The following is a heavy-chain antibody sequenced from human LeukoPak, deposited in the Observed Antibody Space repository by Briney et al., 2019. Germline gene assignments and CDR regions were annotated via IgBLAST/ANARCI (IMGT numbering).Heavy chain of an antibody. CDR1: GGSIRSSNW. CDR2: IYHSGST. J-gene: IGHJ4*02. Sequence: SGTLSLTCAVSGGSIRSSNWWSWVRQPPGKGLEWIGEIYHSGSTNYNPSLKSRVTISVDKSKNQFSLKLSSVTAADTAVYYCARVEGLGGRKIDYWGQGILVTVSS. V-gene: IGHV4-4*02. CDR3: ARVEGLGGRKIDY. D-gene: IGHD1-14*01.